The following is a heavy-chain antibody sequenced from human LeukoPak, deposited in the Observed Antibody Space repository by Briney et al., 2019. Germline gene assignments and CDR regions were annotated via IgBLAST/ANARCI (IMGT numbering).Heavy chain of an antibody. J-gene: IGHJ4*02. Sequence: GGSLRLSCAASGFTFSNAWMSWVRQAPGKGLEWVGRIKSKTDGGTTDYAAPVKGRFTISRDDSKNTLYLQTNSLRAEDTAVYYCAKTMGAIDHDYWGQGALVTVSS. CDR3: AKTMGAIDHDY. CDR2: IKSKTDGGTT. V-gene: IGHV3-15*01. CDR1: GFTFSNAW. D-gene: IGHD1-26*01.